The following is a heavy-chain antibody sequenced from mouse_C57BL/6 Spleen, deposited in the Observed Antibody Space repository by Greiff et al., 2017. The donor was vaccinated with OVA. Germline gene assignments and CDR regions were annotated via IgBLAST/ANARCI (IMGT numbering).Heavy chain of an antibody. CDR3: AREYCGG. J-gene: IGHJ1*03. CDR1: GYTFTDYY. CDR2: INPNNGGT. Sequence: EVQLQQSGPELVKPGASVKISCKASGYTFTDYYMNWVQQSPGQSLEWIGAINPNNGGTSYTQKFPGKATLTVAQSSSTAYMERRSLTSEDSAVYYCAREYCGGWGTGTTGTVSS. V-gene: IGHV1-26*01.